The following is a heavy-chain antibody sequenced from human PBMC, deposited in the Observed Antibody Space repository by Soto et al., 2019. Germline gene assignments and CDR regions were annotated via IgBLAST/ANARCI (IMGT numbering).Heavy chain of an antibody. D-gene: IGHD2-15*01. CDR3: ARGVVRYCSGGSCYPDYYYYYGMDV. CDR2: INHSGST. J-gene: IGHJ6*02. Sequence: SETLSLTCTVSGDSISNKNYHWSWIRQPPGKGLEWIGEINHSGSTNYNPSLKSRVTISVDTSKNQFSLKLSSVTAADTAVYYCARGVVRYCSGGSCYPDYYYYYGMDVWGQGTTVTVSS. CDR1: GDSISNKNYH. V-gene: IGHV4-34*01.